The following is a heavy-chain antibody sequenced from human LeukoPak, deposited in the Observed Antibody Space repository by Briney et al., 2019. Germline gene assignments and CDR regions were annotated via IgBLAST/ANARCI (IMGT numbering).Heavy chain of an antibody. D-gene: IGHD6-19*01. CDR2: ISGSGSAT. J-gene: IGHJ4*02. Sequence: GRSLRLSCAASGFTFSDYYMSWIRQAPGKGLDWVSYISGSGSATYYADSVKGRFTISRDNAKNPLYLQMNSLRAEDTAVYYCTTETYSYSSGAEGYWGQGTLVTVSS. CDR1: GFTFSDYY. CDR3: TTETYSYSSGAEGY. V-gene: IGHV3-11*04.